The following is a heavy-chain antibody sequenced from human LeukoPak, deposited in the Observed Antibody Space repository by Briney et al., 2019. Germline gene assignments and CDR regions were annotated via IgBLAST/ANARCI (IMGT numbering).Heavy chain of an antibody. CDR1: GNTFSSYE. CDR2: MNPNSGNT. V-gene: IGHV1-8*01. Sequence: GASLKVSCKASGNTFSSYEINWVRQATGEGLEWLGWMNPNSGNTGYAQKFQGRVTMTRNTSISTAYMELSSLRSEDTAVYFCARGNYFGSGSFVNWGQGTLVTVSS. J-gene: IGHJ4*02. D-gene: IGHD3-10*01. CDR3: ARGNYFGSGSFVN.